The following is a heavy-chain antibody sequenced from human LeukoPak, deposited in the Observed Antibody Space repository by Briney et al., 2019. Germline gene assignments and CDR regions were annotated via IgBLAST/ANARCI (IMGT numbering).Heavy chain of an antibody. J-gene: IGHJ6*02. D-gene: IGHD1-14*01. CDR2: ISGSGGTT. V-gene: IGHV3-23*01. CDR1: GFTFNNYA. Sequence: GGSLRLSCAASGFTFNNYAMNWVRQAPGKGLEWVSVISGSGGTTYYADSVKGRFTISRDSSKNTLYLQMNSLRAEDTAVYYCAKVSGGGLYYDGMDVWGQGTTVTVSS. CDR3: AKVSGGGLYYDGMDV.